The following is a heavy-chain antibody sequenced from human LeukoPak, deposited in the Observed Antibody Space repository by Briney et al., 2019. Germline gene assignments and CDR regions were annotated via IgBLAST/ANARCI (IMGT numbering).Heavy chain of an antibody. J-gene: IGHJ4*02. CDR2: ISSSSSYI. CDR3: APGWEGITFLYYYDSSGYYFDY. V-gene: IGHV3-21*01. D-gene: IGHD3-22*01. Sequence: GGSLRLSCAASGFTFSSYSMNWVRQAPGKGLEWVSSISSSSSYIYYADSVKGRFTISRDNAKNSLYLQMNSLRAEDTAVYYRAPGWEGITFLYYYDSSGYYFDYWGQGTLVTVSS. CDR1: GFTFSSYS.